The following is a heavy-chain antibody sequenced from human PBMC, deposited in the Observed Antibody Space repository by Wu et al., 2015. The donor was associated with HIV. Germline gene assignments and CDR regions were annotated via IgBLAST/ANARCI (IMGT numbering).Heavy chain of an antibody. CDR2: INPSGGST. J-gene: IGHJ4*02. CDR1: GFIFTDFF. Sequence: QVQLVQSGAEVKKPGASVKVSCKASGFIFTDFFLHWVRQAPGQGLEWMGIINPSGGSTDYGQNFQGRVTMTRDTSTSTVYMKLSGLTSDDTAVYFCTRGPDFDYWGQGTLVTVSS. V-gene: IGHV1-46*01. CDR3: TRGPDFDY.